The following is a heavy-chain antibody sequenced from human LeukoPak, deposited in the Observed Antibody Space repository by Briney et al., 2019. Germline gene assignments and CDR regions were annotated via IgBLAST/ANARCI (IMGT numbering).Heavy chain of an antibody. CDR2: INPNSGDT. V-gene: IGHV1-2*02. CDR1: GYTFTGYY. Sequence: ASVKVSCTASGYTFTGYYMHWVRQAPGQGLEWMGSINPNSGDTNYAQKLQGRVTMTEDTSTDTAYMELSSLRSEDTAVYYCATDLKVGRFDYWGQGTLVTVSS. J-gene: IGHJ4*02. CDR3: ATDLKVGRFDY. D-gene: IGHD1-26*01.